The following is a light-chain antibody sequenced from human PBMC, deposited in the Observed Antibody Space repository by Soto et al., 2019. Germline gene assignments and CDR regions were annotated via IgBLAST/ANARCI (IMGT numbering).Light chain of an antibody. Sequence: QSVLTQPPSVSGAPGQRVTISCTGSSSDIGIGYDVYWYQQLPGSAPKLLIYGDNNRPSGVPDRFSASKSGTSASLAITGLLAEDDADDYCQSFDTGLSGHVFGTGTKLTVL. CDR2: GDN. V-gene: IGLV1-40*01. CDR3: QSFDTGLSGHV. J-gene: IGLJ1*01. CDR1: SSDIGIGYD.